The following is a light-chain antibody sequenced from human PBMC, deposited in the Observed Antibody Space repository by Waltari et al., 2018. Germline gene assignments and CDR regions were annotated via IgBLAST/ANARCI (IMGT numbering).Light chain of an antibody. CDR1: SSDIGAYNS. CDR3: GSYTNINTFV. V-gene: IGLV2-14*03. J-gene: IGLJ1*01. CDR2: DVS. Sequence: QSALTQPASVSGPPGQSITISCTGTSSDIGAYNSVSWYQQPPGKAPSIMIYDVSNRPGGVSIRFSGSKSDNTASLTISGLQPEDEAYYYCGSYTNINTFVFGSGTKVTVL.